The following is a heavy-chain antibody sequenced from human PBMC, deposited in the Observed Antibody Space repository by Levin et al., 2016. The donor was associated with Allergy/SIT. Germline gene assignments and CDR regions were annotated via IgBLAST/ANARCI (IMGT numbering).Heavy chain of an antibody. V-gene: IGHV3-30*18. D-gene: IGHD3-10*01. CDR2: ISYDGSKT. Sequence: VRQAPGKGLEWVAVISYDGSKTYYGDSVKGRFTISRDNSKNTLYLQMNSLRGEDTAVYYCAKGPGSGTYSDFYYYMDVWGKGTTVTVSS. J-gene: IGHJ6*03. CDR3: AKGPGSGTYSDFYYYMDV.